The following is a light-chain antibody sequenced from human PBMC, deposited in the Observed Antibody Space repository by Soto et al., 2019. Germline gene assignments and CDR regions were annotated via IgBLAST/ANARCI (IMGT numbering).Light chain of an antibody. Sequence: DIQMTQSPSSLSASVGDRFTITCQASHDISNYLNWYQQKPGKAPKLLIYDAFNLQSGVPSRFSGSGSGTDFTLTISSLQPEDFATYYCQQLNSYPFTFGQGTRLEIK. J-gene: IGKJ5*01. CDR2: DAF. CDR3: QQLNSYPFT. CDR1: HDISNY. V-gene: IGKV1-39*01.